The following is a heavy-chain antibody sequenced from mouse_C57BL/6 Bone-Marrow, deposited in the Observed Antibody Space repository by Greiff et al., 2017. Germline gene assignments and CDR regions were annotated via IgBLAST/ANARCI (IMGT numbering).Heavy chain of an antibody. D-gene: IGHD1-1*01. V-gene: IGHV2-2*01. CDR3: ARNYYGSSRYFDV. J-gene: IGHJ1*03. Sequence: VHLVESGPGLVQPSQSLSITCTVSGFSLTSYGVHWVRQSPGKGLEWLGVIWSGGSTDYNAAFISRLSISKDNSKSQVFFKMNSLQADDTAIYYCARNYYGSSRYFDVWGTGTTVTVSS. CDR1: GFSLTSYG. CDR2: IWSGGST.